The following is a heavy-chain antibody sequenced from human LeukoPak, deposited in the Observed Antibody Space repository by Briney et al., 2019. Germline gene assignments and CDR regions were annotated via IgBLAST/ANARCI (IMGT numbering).Heavy chain of an antibody. D-gene: IGHD6-13*01. J-gene: IGHJ4*02. V-gene: IGHV1-46*01. CDR1: GYAFTSYY. CDR2: INPSGGTT. Sequence: ASVKVSCKASGYAFTSYYMNWVRQAPGQGLEWMGVINPSGGTTTYAQKFQGRVTMTRDTSTSTVYMELSSLRSEDTAVYYCARGGGYISSFDYWGQGTLATVSS. CDR3: ARGGGYISSFDY.